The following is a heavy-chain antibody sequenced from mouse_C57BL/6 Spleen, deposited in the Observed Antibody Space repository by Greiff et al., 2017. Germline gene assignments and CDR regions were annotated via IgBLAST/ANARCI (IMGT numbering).Heavy chain of an antibody. CDR2: ISDGGSYT. J-gene: IGHJ3*01. D-gene: IGHD1-1*01. Sequence: EVKLMESGGGLVKPGGSLKLSCAASGFTFSSYAMSWVRQTPDKRLEWVATISDGGSYTYYPDNVKGRFTISRDNAKNNLYLQMSHLKSEDTAMYYCARGNGPFAYWGQGTLVTVSA. CDR1: GFTFSSYA. V-gene: IGHV5-4*03. CDR3: ARGNGPFAY.